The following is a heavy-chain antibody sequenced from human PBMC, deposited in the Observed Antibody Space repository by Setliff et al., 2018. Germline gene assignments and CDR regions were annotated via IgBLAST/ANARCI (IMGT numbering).Heavy chain of an antibody. D-gene: IGHD6-6*01. J-gene: IGHJ4*02. CDR2: INRNGGRI. CDR3: AKSSGSSSSTNLEY. Sequence: LRLSCAASGFTFADYVMSWVRQAPGKGLEWGSDINRNGGRIGYAATVKGRFTISRDNYKNTLYLQMNSLRVEDTALYYCAKSSGSSSSTNLEYLGPGTLVTVSS. V-gene: IGHV3-20*04. CDR1: GFTFADYV.